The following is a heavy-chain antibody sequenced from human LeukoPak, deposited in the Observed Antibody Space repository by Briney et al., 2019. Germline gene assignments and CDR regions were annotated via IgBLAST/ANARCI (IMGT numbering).Heavy chain of an antibody. D-gene: IGHD3-3*01. CDR3: AIDFWSGYSDY. Sequence: GGSLRLSCAASGFTFSAHCMHWVCQAPGNGREWVAYIRHDGNNQQDVDSVKGRFTISRDNSKNMLYLQMNSLRVEDTAVYYCAIDFWSGYSDYWGEGTLVTVSS. CDR2: IRHDGNNQ. V-gene: IGHV3-30*02. J-gene: IGHJ4*02. CDR1: GFTFSAHC.